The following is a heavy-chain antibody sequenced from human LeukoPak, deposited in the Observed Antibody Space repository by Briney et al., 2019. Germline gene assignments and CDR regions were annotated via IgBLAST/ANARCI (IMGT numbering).Heavy chain of an antibody. D-gene: IGHD2-15*01. Sequence: ASVKLSCKASGGTFSSYAISWVRQAPGQGLEWMGGIIPIFGTANYAQKFQGRVTITADESTSTAYMELSSLRSEDTAVYYCATTYCSGGSCYFNWFDPWGQGTLVTVSS. CDR1: GGTFSSYA. CDR2: IIPIFGTA. CDR3: ATTYCSGGSCYFNWFDP. V-gene: IGHV1-69*13. J-gene: IGHJ5*02.